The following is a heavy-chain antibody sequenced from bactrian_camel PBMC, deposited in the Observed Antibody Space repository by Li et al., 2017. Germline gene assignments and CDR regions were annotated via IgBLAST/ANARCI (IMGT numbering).Heavy chain of an antibody. CDR2: IDSTGST. V-gene: IGHV3S53*01. CDR1: GASYATYC. J-gene: IGHJ4*01. Sequence: HVQLVESGGGSVQAGGSLRLSCTASGASYATYCMGWFRQGAGKEREGVAAIDSTGSTTYADSVKGRFIISRDNAKNAVYLQMTTLKPEDTAVYYCAEGSEVYRDCIRRWEHGTQVTVSS. D-gene: IGHD4*01.